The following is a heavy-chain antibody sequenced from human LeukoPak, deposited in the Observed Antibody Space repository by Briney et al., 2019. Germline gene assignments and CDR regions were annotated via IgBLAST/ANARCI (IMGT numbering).Heavy chain of an antibody. CDR2: IIPIFGTA. J-gene: IGHJ5*02. CDR1: GGTFSSYA. Sequence: SVKVSCKASGGTFSSYAISWVRQAPGQGLEWMGGIIPIFGTANYAQKFQGRVTMTTDESTSTAYMELSSLRSEDTAVYYCAREKDYGDYEGNWFDPWGQGTLVTVSS. D-gene: IGHD4-17*01. CDR3: AREKDYGDYEGNWFDP. V-gene: IGHV1-69*05.